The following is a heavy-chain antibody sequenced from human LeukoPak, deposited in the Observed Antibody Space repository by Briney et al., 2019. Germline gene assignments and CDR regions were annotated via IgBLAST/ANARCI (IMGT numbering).Heavy chain of an antibody. V-gene: IGHV1-46*01. Sequence: ASVKVSCKASGYTFTNNYLHWVRQAPGQGLEWMGMIYPRDGSTSYAQNFQGRVTVTRDTSTTTVHMELRGLRSEDTAVYYCARDREGFDYWGQGTVVTVSS. J-gene: IGHJ4*02. CDR2: IYPRDGST. CDR1: GYTFTNNY. CDR3: ARDREGFDY.